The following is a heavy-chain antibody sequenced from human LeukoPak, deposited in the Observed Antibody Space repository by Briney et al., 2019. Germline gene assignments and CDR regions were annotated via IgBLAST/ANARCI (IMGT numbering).Heavy chain of an antibody. V-gene: IGHV1-46*01. Sequence: ASVKVSCKASGYTFTNNYLHWVRQAPGQGLEWMGMIYPRDGSTSYAQNFQGRVTVTRDTSTTTVHMELRGLRSEDTAVYYCARDREGFDYWGQGTVVTVSS. J-gene: IGHJ4*02. CDR2: IYPRDGST. CDR1: GYTFTNNY. CDR3: ARDREGFDY.